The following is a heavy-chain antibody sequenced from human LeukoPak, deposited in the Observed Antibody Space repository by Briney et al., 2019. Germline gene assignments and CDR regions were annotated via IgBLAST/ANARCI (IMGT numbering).Heavy chain of an antibody. CDR3: ARGQGTVTTH. CDR2: IYYSGST. V-gene: IGHV4-59*08. Sequence: SETLSLTCTVSGGSISSYYWSWIRQPPGKGLEWIGYIYYSGSTNYNPSLKSRVTISVDTSKNQFSLKLSSVTAADTAVYYCARGQGTVTTHWGQGTLVTVSS. J-gene: IGHJ4*02. CDR1: GGSISSYY. D-gene: IGHD4-17*01.